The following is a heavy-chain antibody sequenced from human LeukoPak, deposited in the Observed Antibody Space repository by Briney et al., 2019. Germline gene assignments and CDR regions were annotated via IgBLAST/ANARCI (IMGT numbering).Heavy chain of an antibody. CDR3: GRAGPVTKDHFMDV. J-gene: IGHJ6*03. Sequence: GGSLRLFCAASGFTFSSYEMNWVRHATGKGLEGVSYISSSGSTIYYADSVKGRFTISRDNAKNSLFLQMNSLSAEDTAVYYCGRAGPVTKDHFMDVWGKGTTVTVSS. V-gene: IGHV3-48*03. D-gene: IGHD2-2*01. CDR2: ISSSGSTI. CDR1: GFTFSSYE.